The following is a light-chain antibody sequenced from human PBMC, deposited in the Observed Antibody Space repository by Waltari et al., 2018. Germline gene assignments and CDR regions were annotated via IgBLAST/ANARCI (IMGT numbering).Light chain of an antibody. CDR2: STN. J-gene: IGLJ3*02. CDR3: VLYMGSAWV. Sequence: QTVVTQEPSFSVSPGGTVTLTCGLSSGSVSPSYYPSWYQQTPGQAPRTLIYSTNTRSSGVPDRFSGSILGNKAALTITGAQADDESDYYCVLYMGSAWVFGGGTKLTVL. CDR1: SGSVSPSYY. V-gene: IGLV8-61*01.